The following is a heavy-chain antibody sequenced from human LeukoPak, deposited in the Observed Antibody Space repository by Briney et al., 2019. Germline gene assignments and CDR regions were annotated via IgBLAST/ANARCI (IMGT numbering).Heavy chain of an antibody. V-gene: IGHV4-39*01. D-gene: IGHD4-17*01. J-gene: IGHJ4*02. Sequence: PSETLSLTCTVSGGSISSSSYYWGWIRQPPGKGLEWIGSIYYSGSTYYNPSLKSRVTISVDTSKNQFSLKLSSVTAADTAAYYCARVSYDYDGIDYWGQGTLVTVSS. CDR2: IYYSGST. CDR3: ARVSYDYDGIDY. CDR1: GGSISSSSYY.